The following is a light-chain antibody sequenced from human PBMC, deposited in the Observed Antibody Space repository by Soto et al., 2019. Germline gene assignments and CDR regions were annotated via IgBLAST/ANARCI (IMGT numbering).Light chain of an antibody. CDR2: DAS. CDR3: QQYNYFLA. V-gene: IGKV1-5*01. CDR1: QSISSW. Sequence: DIQMTQSPSTLSASVGDRVTITCRASQSISSWLAWYQQKPGKAPKFLIYDASNLESGVPSRFSGGGSGTEFSLTISSLQPDDFATYYCQQYNYFLAFGQGTKVDIK. J-gene: IGKJ1*01.